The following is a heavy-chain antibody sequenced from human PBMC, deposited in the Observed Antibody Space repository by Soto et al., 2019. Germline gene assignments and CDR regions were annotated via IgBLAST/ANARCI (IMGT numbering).Heavy chain of an antibody. J-gene: IGHJ4*02. Sequence: ETLSLTCAVSGGSISSSYWWNWVRQPPGKGLEWIGKIYHSGSTNYNPSLKNRVTISVDKSNNQFSLRLSSVTAADTAVYFCVTSLNYDFWRDGGRHYYFDYWGQGTLVTVSS. CDR2: IYHSGST. CDR3: VTSLNYDFWRDGGRHYYFDY. CDR1: GGSISSSYW. V-gene: IGHV4-4*01. D-gene: IGHD3-3*01.